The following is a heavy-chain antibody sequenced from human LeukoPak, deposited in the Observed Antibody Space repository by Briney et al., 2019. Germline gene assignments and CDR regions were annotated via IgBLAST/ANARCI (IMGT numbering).Heavy chain of an antibody. CDR1: GYTFTGYY. D-gene: IGHD1-26*01. CDR3: ARDRVGAAYYFDY. J-gene: IGHJ4*02. V-gene: IGHV1-2*02. CDR2: INPNSGGT. Sequence: ASVKVSCKASGYTFTGYYMHWVRQAPGQGLEWMGWINPNSGGTNYAQKFQGRVTMTRGTSISTAYMELSRLRSDDTAVYYCARDRVGAAYYFDYWGQGTLVTVSS.